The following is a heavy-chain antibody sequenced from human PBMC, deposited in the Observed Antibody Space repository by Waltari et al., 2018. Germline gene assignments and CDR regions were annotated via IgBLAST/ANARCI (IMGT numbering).Heavy chain of an antibody. CDR3: ARDAYCGGDCYMYYFDY. CDR2: ISYDGSNK. CDR1: GFTFSSYA. J-gene: IGHJ4*02. D-gene: IGHD2-21*01. Sequence: QVQLVESGGGVVQPGRSLRLSCAASGFTFSSYARHWVRQAPGKGLEWVAVISYDGSNKYYADSVKGRFTISRDNSKNTLYLQMNSLRAEDTAVYYCARDAYCGGDCYMYYFDYWGQGTLVTVSS. V-gene: IGHV3-30*01.